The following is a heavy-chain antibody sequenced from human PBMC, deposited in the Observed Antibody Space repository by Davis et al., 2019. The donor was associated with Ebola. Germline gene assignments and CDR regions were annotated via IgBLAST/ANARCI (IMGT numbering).Heavy chain of an antibody. CDR1: GFTFKTFG. CDR3: AKDHRFIVAAVTGLDY. CDR2: ISYDGRNK. V-gene: IGHV3-30*18. Sequence: GGSLRLSCAASGFTFKTFGMNWVRQAPGKGLEWVAVISYDGRNKFYADSVKGRFTISRDNSKNTVYLQMDSLRAEDTAVYFCAKDHRFIVAAVTGLDYCGQGTPVTVSS. J-gene: IGHJ4*02. D-gene: IGHD5-12*01.